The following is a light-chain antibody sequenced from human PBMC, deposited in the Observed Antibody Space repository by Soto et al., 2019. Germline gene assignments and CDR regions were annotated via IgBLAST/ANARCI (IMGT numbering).Light chain of an antibody. CDR2: DAS. CDR1: QDIRND. Sequence: AIQMTQSPSSLPANVGDRVTINCQTSQDIRNDLTWYQQKTGKARKLLIYDASRLQSGVPSRFSGSGSGTDFTLTISSLQPEDFATYYCLQDYDFPRTFGQGTKVDIK. V-gene: IGKV1-6*01. CDR3: LQDYDFPRT. J-gene: IGKJ1*01.